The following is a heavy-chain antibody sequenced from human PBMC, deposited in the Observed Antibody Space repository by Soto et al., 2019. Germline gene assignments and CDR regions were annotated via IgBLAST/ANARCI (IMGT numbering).Heavy chain of an antibody. CDR2: IYYSGST. V-gene: IGHV4-59*08. CDR3: ARLGRRTVASHFDY. Sequence: QVQLQESGPGLVKPSETLSLTCTVSGGSISPYYWSWIRLPPGKGLEWIGYIYYSGSTNYNPSLMSRVTISVDTSKNQFSLRLSSVTAADTAVYYCARLGRRTVASHFDYWGQGTLITVSS. J-gene: IGHJ4*02. CDR1: GGSISPYY. D-gene: IGHD2-21*01.